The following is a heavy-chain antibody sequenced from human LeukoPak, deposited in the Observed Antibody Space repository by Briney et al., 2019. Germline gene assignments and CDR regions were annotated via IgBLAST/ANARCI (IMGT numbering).Heavy chain of an antibody. J-gene: IGHJ4*02. CDR3: AKDDWGAYYFHTSDYLSYLES. D-gene: IGHD3-22*01. V-gene: IGHV3-30*18. CDR2: ISYDGTDE. Sequence: GTSLRLSCSASGFTFSGFGMHWVRQAPGKGPEWVAVISYDGTDEYYADSVKGRSSISRDNSKNTMYLQMNSLRPEDTAVYYCAKDDWGAYYFHTSDYLSYLESWGQGALVTVSS. CDR1: GFTFSGFG.